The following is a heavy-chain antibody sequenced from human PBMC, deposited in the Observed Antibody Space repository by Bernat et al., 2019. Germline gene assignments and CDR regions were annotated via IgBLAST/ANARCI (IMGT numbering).Heavy chain of an antibody. Sequence: QVQLVQSGAEVKKPGASVKVSCKASGYTFTSYDINWVRQATGQGLEWMGWMNPNSGNTGYAQKFQGKVTMTRNTAISTAYMERSSLRSEDTAVYYCASSSGGVVNYWYFDLWGRGTLVTVSS. CDR2: MNPNSGNT. D-gene: IGHD3-16*01. V-gene: IGHV1-8*01. CDR1: GYTFTSYD. CDR3: ASSSGGVVNYWYFDL. J-gene: IGHJ2*01.